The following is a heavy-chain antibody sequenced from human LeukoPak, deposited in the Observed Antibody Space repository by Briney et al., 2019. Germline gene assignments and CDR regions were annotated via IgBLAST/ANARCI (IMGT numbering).Heavy chain of an antibody. J-gene: IGHJ4*02. CDR2: ISGDGGST. D-gene: IGHD3-22*01. Sequence: GGSLRLSCAASGFTFDDYAMHWVRQAPGKGLDWVSLISGDGGSTYYADSVKGRFTISRDNSKNSLYLQMNSLRTEDTALYYCARSLGYYDSSGYYYVPNFDYWGQGTLVTVSS. CDR1: GFTFDDYA. V-gene: IGHV3-43*02. CDR3: ARSLGYYDSSGYYYVPNFDY.